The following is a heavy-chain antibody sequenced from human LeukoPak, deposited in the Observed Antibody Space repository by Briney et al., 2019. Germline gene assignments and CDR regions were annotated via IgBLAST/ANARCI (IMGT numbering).Heavy chain of an antibody. CDR2: IYYTGST. CDR3: ARGGGGITAAH. Sequence: SETLSLTCTVSGGPISSYYWSWIRQPPGKGLEWIGYIYYTGSTTYNPSLKSRITISVDTSKNQYSLRLRSVTAADTAFYYCARGGGGITAAHWGQATLVTVSS. J-gene: IGHJ1*01. D-gene: IGHD6-25*01. V-gene: IGHV4-59*01. CDR1: GGPISSYY.